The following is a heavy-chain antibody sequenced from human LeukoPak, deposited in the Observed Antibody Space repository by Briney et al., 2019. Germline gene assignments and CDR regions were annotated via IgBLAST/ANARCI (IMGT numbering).Heavy chain of an antibody. CDR1: GFTFSSYS. V-gene: IGHV3-48*02. CDR3: ARWFTASFDY. CDR2: ISSSSSTI. D-gene: IGHD3-10*01. J-gene: IGHJ4*02. Sequence: PGGSLRLSCAASGFTFSSYSMNWVRQAPGKGMEWVSYISSSSSTIYYADSVKGRFTISRDNAKNSLYLQMNGLRDEDTAVYYCARWFTASFDYWGQGTLVTVSS.